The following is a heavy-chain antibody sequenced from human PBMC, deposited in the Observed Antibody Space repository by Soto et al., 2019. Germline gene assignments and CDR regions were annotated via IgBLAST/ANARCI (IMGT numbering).Heavy chain of an antibody. J-gene: IGHJ4*02. D-gene: IGHD3-3*01. CDR2: VYHTGRT. CDR3: ARDFAYFAS. Sequence: QVQLQESGPGLVKPSETLSLTCTVSGGSFKTGSSSWSSIRQPPGKVLEWSGYVYHTGRTSYNPSLKSRVALSMAPSKNQVSLNLDSVTAAYTAVYCCARDFAYFASWGQGTLVTFSS. CDR1: GGSFKTGSSS. V-gene: IGHV4-61*01.